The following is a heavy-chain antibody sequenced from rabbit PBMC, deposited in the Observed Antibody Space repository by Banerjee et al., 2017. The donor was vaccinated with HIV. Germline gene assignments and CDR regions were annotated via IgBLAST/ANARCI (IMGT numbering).Heavy chain of an antibody. V-gene: IGHV1S40*01. CDR1: GFSFSYNYY. J-gene: IGHJ4*01. D-gene: IGHD8-1*01. Sequence: QSLEESGGDLVKPGASLTLTCTASGFSFSYNYYMCWVRQAPGKGLEWIACIGTGSSDNTYYATWANGRFTISKTSSTTLTMQMTSLTAADTATYFCARLGTGSNYYRSFNLWGQGTLVTVS. CDR3: ARLGTGSNYYRSFNL. CDR2: IGTGSSDNT.